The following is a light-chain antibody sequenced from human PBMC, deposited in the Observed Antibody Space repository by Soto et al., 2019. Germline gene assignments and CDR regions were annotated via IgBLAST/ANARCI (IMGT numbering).Light chain of an antibody. V-gene: IGKV1-6*01. Sequence: AIQMTQSPSSLSASVGDRVTIICRASQGVGKDLGWYQQKPGKAPNLLIYLASSLHSGVPSRFSGSGSGTDFTLTISSLQPEDIATYFCLQNYDYPYTFGQGTKVDIK. J-gene: IGKJ2*01. CDR3: LQNYDYPYT. CDR2: LAS. CDR1: QGVGKD.